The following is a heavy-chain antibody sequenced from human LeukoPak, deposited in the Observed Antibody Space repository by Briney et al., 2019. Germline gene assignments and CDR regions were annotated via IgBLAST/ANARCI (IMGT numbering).Heavy chain of an antibody. Sequence: GGSLRLSCAASGFTFSSYEMNWVRQAPGKGLEWVSYISSSGSTIYYADSVKGRFTISRDNAKNSLYLQVNSLRAEDTAVYYCARRYSSSWKAPFGYWGQGTLVTVSS. CDR1: GFTFSSYE. CDR2: ISSSGSTI. J-gene: IGHJ4*02. V-gene: IGHV3-48*03. CDR3: ARRYSSSWKAPFGY. D-gene: IGHD6-13*01.